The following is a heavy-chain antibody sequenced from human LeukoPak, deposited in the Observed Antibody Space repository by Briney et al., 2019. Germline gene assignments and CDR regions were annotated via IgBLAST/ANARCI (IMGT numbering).Heavy chain of an antibody. V-gene: IGHV3-23*01. J-gene: IGHJ4*02. CDR3: AKRRYYDSSGYFYFDY. D-gene: IGHD3-22*01. Sequence: AGGSLRLSCAASGFTFSSYAMSWVRQAPGKGLEWVSAISGSGGSTYYADSVKGRFTISRDNSKNTLYLQMNSLRAEDTAVYYCAKRRYYDSSGYFYFDYWGQGTLVTVSS. CDR1: GFTFSSYA. CDR2: ISGSGGST.